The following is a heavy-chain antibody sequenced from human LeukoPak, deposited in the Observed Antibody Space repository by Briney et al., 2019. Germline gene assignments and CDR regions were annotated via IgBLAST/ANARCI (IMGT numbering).Heavy chain of an antibody. CDR2: MFHSGST. CDR1: GYSISSGFY. CDR3: ARDSGTHHTLNS. J-gene: IGHJ5*02. V-gene: IGHV4-38-2*02. Sequence: PSETLSLTCAVSGYSISSGFYWGWIRQTPGKGLEWIASMFHSGSTYYNPSLKTRVAISVDTSKNQFSLKLTSVTAADTAIYYCARDSGTHHTLNSWGQGTLVTVSS. D-gene: IGHD1-26*01.